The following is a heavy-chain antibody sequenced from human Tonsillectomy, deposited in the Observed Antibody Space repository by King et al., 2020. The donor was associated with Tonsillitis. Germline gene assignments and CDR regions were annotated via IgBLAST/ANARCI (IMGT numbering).Heavy chain of an antibody. Sequence: VQLVESGAEVKKPGASVKVSCKASGYTFTDYYMHWVRQVPGQGLEWLGWINCYTGATNYAQKFKGRVTMTRDTSNSTAYMDLSRLRSDDTAVYYCAQPVWVIVRVLADLPTAFWFWGQGTLVSVSS. J-gene: IGHJ4*02. V-gene: IGHV1-2*02. D-gene: IGHD2/OR15-2a*01. CDR3: AQPVWVIVRVLADLPTAFWF. CDR1: GYTFTDYY. CDR2: INCYTGAT.